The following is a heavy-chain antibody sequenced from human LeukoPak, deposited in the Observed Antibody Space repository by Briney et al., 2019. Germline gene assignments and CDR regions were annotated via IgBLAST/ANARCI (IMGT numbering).Heavy chain of an antibody. CDR1: GYTFTSYG. J-gene: IGHJ5*02. D-gene: IGHD5-12*01. CDR3: AREEGYSGYDSNWFDP. V-gene: IGHV1-18*01. Sequence: ASMKVSCKASGYTFTSYGISWVRQAPGQGLEWMGWISAYNGNTNYAQKLQGRVTMTTDTSTSTAYMELRSPRSDDTAVYYCAREEGYSGYDSNWFDPWGQGTLVTVSS. CDR2: ISAYNGNT.